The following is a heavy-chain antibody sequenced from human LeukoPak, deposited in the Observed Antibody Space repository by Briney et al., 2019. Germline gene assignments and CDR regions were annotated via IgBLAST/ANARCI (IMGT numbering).Heavy chain of an antibody. V-gene: IGHV3-66*01. CDR1: GFNVSSNY. Sequence: GGSLRLSCTVSGFNVSSNYMSWVRQAPGKGLEWVSVIQTGGGTNYADSVRGRITISRDNSKNTVYLQMSRLTAEDTAIYYCARELRGPFYFDYWGQGALVTVSS. D-gene: IGHD3-16*01. CDR2: IQTGGGT. J-gene: IGHJ4*02. CDR3: ARELRGPFYFDY.